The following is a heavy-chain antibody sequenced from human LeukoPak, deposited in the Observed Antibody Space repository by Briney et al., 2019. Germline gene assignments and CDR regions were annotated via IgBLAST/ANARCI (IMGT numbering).Heavy chain of an antibody. Sequence: SETLSLTCTVSGGSISSSSYYWGWIRQPPGKGLGWIGSIYYSGSTYYNPSLKSRVTISVDTSKNQFSLKLSSVTAADTAVYYCARDKYSSTPPGFDPWGQGTLVTVSS. CDR1: GGSISSSSYY. J-gene: IGHJ5*02. CDR3: ARDKYSSTPPGFDP. V-gene: IGHV4-39*07. CDR2: IYYSGST. D-gene: IGHD6-13*01.